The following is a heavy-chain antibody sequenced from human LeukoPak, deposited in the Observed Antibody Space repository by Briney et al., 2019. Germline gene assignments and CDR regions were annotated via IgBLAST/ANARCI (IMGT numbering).Heavy chain of an antibody. V-gene: IGHV3-30*07. J-gene: IGHJ4*02. CDR3: AMDRGY. CDR1: GFTFSSYA. Sequence: GRSLRLSCAASGFTFSSYAMHWVRQAPGKGLEWVAVISYDGSNKYYADSVKGRFTISRDNSKSTLYLQINRLRAVDSAIYYCAMDRGYWGQGTLVAVSS. D-gene: IGHD2-15*01. CDR2: ISYDGSNK.